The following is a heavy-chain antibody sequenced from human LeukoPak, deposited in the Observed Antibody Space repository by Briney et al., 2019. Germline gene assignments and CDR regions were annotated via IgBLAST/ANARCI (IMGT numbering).Heavy chain of an antibody. J-gene: IGHJ4*02. CDR1: EYTFTAYY. CDR2: INPNSGGT. CDR3: ARASLIPVAEKLPFEY. D-gene: IGHD6-19*01. Sequence: GASVKVSCKASEYTFTAYYMHWVRQAPGQGLESMGWINPNSGGTNYAQKFQGRVTTTRDTSISTVYMELSSLRSDDTAVYFCARASLIPVAEKLPFEYWGQGTLVTVSS. V-gene: IGHV1-2*02.